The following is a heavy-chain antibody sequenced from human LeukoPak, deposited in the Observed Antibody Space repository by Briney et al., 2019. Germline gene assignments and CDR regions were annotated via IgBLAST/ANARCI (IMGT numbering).Heavy chain of an antibody. CDR3: ARDDWNDRAFDI. D-gene: IGHD1-1*01. CDR1: GYTFTSYV. CDR2: IRAYNGNT. Sequence: ASVKISCKASGYTFTSYVFSWLRQAPGQRLEWMGWIRAYNGNTYDAQKLQGIDTMTTNTSTSTAYMELRRLRSDDAAVYYCARDDWNDRAFDIWGQGTMVTVSS. V-gene: IGHV1-18*01. J-gene: IGHJ3*02.